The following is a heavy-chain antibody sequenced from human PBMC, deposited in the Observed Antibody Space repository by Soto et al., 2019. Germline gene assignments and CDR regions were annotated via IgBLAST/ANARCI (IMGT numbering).Heavy chain of an antibody. CDR2: ISYDGSNK. CDR3: AKDSVYQGYFDY. CDR1: GFTFSSYG. J-gene: IGHJ4*02. Sequence: GSLRLSCAASGFTFSSYGMHWVRQAPGKGLEWVAVISYDGSNKYYADSVKGRFTISRDNSKNTLYLQMNSLRAEDMAVYYCAKDSVYQGYFDYWGQGTLVTVSS. V-gene: IGHV3-30*18. D-gene: IGHD1-20*01.